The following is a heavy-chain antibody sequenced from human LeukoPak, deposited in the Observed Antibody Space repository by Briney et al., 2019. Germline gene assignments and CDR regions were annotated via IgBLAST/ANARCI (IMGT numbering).Heavy chain of an antibody. V-gene: IGHV4-34*01. CDR1: GGSFSGYY. Sequence: SETLSLTCAAYGGSFSGYYWSWIRQPPGKGLEWIGEINHSGSTNYNPSLKSRVTISVDTSKNQFSLKLCSVTAADTAVYYCARGGGPDDYSNRDFDYWGQGTLVTVSS. J-gene: IGHJ4*02. CDR3: ARGGGPDDYSNRDFDY. CDR2: INHSGST. D-gene: IGHD4-11*01.